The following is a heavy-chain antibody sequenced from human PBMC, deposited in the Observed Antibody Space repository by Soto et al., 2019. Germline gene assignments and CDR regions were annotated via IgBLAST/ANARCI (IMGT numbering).Heavy chain of an antibody. CDR2: INADYGNT. V-gene: IGHV1-18*01. J-gene: IGHJ6*02. Sequence: ASVKVSCKASGYTFTSQNMHWVRQAPGQGLEWMGVINADYGNTPYAQKFRGRVTMTTDTSTTTVYMELTNLRSDDTAVYYCARCIQGDYYYGMDVWGQGTTVTVSS. D-gene: IGHD5-18*01. CDR1: GYTFTSQN. CDR3: ARCIQGDYYYGMDV.